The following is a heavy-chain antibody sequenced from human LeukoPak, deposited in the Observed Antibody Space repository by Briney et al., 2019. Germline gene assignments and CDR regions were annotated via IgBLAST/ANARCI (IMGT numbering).Heavy chain of an antibody. CDR3: ANAVVPAASYGMDV. Sequence: GGSLRLSCAASGFTFSSYVMSWVRQIPGKGLEWVSTIYVSGDNTYYADSVKGRFTISRDNSKNTLYLQMNSLRAEDTAVYYCANAVVPAASYGMDVWGQGTTVTVSS. J-gene: IGHJ6*02. CDR2: IYVSGDNT. V-gene: IGHV3-23*01. D-gene: IGHD2-2*01. CDR1: GFTFSSYV.